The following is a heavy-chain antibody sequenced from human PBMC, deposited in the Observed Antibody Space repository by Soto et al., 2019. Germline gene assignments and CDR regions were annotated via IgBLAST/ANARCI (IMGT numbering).Heavy chain of an antibody. CDR2: IYYSGTT. CDR1: GGSINSYY. D-gene: IGHD2-2*01. J-gene: IGHJ6*02. Sequence: QVQLQESGPGLVKPSETLSLTCTVSGGSINSYYWSWIRQPPGRGLEWIGYIYYSGTTNYNPSLKSRVSISVDTSKNQFSLWLTSVTAADTAVYYCARHAPYCSDTSRCAYGMDVWGQGTTVTVSS. CDR3: ARHAPYCSDTSRCAYGMDV. V-gene: IGHV4-59*08.